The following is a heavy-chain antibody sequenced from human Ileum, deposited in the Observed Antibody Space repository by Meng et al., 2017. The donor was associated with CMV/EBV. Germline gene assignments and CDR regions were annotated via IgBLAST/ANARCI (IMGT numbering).Heavy chain of an antibody. CDR3: VRGGLSAYDFDH. Sequence: GESLKISCVASGFSFSSYWMHWVRQGPGKGLVWVARINAAGSTTTDADFGKGRFTISRDNAKNTLYLAMSNLRAEDTAFYYCVRGGLSAYDFDHWGQGALVTVSS. D-gene: IGHD5-12*01. J-gene: IGHJ4*02. V-gene: IGHV3-74*03. CDR2: INAAGSTT. CDR1: GFSFSSYW.